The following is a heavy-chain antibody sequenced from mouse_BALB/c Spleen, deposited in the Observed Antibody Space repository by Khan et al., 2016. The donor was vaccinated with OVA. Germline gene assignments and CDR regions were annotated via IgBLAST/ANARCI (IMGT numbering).Heavy chain of an antibody. J-gene: IGHJ3*01. CDR2: ISYSGST. CDR3: VMGRTY. V-gene: IGHV3-2*02. CDR1: GYSITSDYA. Sequence: EVQLQESGPGLVKPSQSLSLTCTVTGYSITSDYAWNWIRQFPGNKLEWMGYISYSGSTSYTPSLKSRFSISRDTSKNQFFLQLNSVTTEDTATYYCVMGRTYWGQGTLVTVSA. D-gene: IGHD2-3*01.